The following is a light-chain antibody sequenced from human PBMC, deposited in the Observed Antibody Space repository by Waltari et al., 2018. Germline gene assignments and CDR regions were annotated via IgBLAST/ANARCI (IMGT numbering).Light chain of an antibody. J-gene: IGLJ1*01. CDR3: HVWHPDMDPGV. V-gene: IGLV3-21*02. CDR2: YDS. CDR1: HIGSSS. Sequence: SYALTQPPSVSVAPGPTARLPCGGAHIGSSSVPWYQQKPGQAPVLVIFYDSDRPSGIPERFSGSNSGNTATLTISSVEAGDEAKYYCHVWHPDMDPGVFGPGTEVSV.